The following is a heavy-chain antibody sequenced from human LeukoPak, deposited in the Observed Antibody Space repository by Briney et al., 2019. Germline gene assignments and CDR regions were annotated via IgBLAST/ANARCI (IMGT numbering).Heavy chain of an antibody. V-gene: IGHV4-39*07. J-gene: IGHJ4*02. D-gene: IGHD6-13*01. CDR3: ARDPGERLVGGYFDY. CDR2: IYSRGCT. Sequence: PSETLSLTCTVSGGSISSSDYFWGWLRQPPGKGLEGIGNIYSRGCTYYNPSLKSRVTVSIDTSKKQFSLKLSSVTAADTAVYYCARDPGERLVGGYFDYWSQGTLVTVSS. CDR1: GGSISSSDYF.